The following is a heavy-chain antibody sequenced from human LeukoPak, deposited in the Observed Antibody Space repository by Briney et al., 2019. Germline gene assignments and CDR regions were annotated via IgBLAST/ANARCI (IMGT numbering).Heavy chain of an antibody. D-gene: IGHD3-22*01. Sequence: SETLSLTCTVSGGSISSSSYYWGWIRQPPGKGLEWIGSIYYSGSTYYNPSLKSRVAISVDTSKNQFSLKLSSVTAADTAVYYCARDAHYYDSSGYYLDWFDPWGQGTLVTVSS. CDR2: IYYSGST. CDR3: ARDAHYYDSSGYYLDWFDP. V-gene: IGHV4-39*07. J-gene: IGHJ5*02. CDR1: GGSISSSSYY.